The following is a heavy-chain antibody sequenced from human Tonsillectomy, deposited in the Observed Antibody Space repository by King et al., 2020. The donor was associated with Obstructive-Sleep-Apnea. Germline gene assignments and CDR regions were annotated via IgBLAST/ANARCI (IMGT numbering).Heavy chain of an antibody. V-gene: IGHV1-69*14. CDR2: IIPIVGSA. CDR1: GGTFSSYA. D-gene: IGHD2-15*01. Sequence: QLVQSGAEVKKPGSSVKVSCKASGGTFSSYAISWVRQAPGQGPEWMGGIIPIVGSANYAQKFQGRVTITADTSTSTAYMELRSLRSEDTAVYYCAVGYCSGGGCYGVYPYYYGMDVWGQGTTVTVSS. CDR3: AVGYCSGGGCYGVYPYYYGMDV. J-gene: IGHJ6*01.